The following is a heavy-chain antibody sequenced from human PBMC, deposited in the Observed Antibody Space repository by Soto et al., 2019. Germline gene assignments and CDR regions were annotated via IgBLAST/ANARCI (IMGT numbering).Heavy chain of an antibody. J-gene: IGHJ5*02. D-gene: IGHD3-16*01. CDR3: VKYTVTEDLGES. CDR1: GFTFGGYA. CDR2: VSRAGTST. Sequence: EVQLLESGGDVVRPGGSLRLSCAASGFTFGGYAMAWVRQPPGKGLEGVAGVSRAGTSTFYADSVRGRFSISRDNSRDTVDLYMNALRGDDTAVYFCVKYTVTEDLGESWGQGTLVSVSS. V-gene: IGHV3-23*01.